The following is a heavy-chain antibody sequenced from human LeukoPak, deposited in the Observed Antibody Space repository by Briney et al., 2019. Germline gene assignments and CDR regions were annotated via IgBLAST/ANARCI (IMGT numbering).Heavy chain of an antibody. CDR2: IYSGGST. CDR3: ASGHPAVFFDY. J-gene: IGHJ4*02. CDR1: GFTVSSKY. Sequence: PGGSLRLSCAASGFTVSSKYMSWVRQAPGKGLEWVSVIYSGGSTYYSDSVKGRFTISRDNSKNTLYLQMNSLRAEGTAVYYCASGHPAVFFDYWGQGTLVTVSS. D-gene: IGHD3-3*01. V-gene: IGHV3-66*01.